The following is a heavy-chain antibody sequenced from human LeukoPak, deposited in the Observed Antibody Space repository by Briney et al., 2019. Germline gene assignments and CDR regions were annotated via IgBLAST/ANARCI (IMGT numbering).Heavy chain of an antibody. D-gene: IGHD6-13*01. V-gene: IGHV3-7*01. J-gene: IGHJ6*03. CDR1: GFTFSSYW. CDR2: IKQDGSEK. CDR3: ARLGLAATRRYYYYYMDV. Sequence: GGSLRLSCAASGFTFSSYWMSWVRQAPGKGLEWVANIKQDGSEKYYVDSVKGRFTISRDNAKNSLYLQMNSLRAEDTAVYYCARLGLAATRRYYYYYMDVWGKGTTVTVSS.